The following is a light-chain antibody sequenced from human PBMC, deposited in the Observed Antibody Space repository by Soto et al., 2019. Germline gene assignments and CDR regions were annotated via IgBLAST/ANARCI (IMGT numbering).Light chain of an antibody. J-gene: IGKJ3*01. CDR1: QSVSSN. Sequence: ETVMTQSPATLSVSPGERPTLSCRARQSVSSNLAWYQQKPGQAPRLLIYDASTRATGIPARFNGSGSGTEFTLTISSLQSEDFAVYYCQQYNTWPLTFGPGTKVDIK. V-gene: IGKV3-15*01. CDR3: QQYNTWPLT. CDR2: DAS.